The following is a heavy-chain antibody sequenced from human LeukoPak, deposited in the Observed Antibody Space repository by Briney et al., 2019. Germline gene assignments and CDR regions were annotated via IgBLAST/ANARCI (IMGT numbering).Heavy chain of an antibody. J-gene: IGHJ4*02. V-gene: IGHV3-21*01. CDR2: ITSSGSYI. CDR3: ARAEREYQLLSARDY. CDR1: GFTFSSYS. Sequence: GGSLRLSCAASGFTFSSYSMNWVRQAPGKGLEWVSSITSSGSYIYYADSVKGRFAISRDNAKNSLYLQMNSLRAEDTAVYYCARAEREYQLLSARDYWGQGTLVTVSS. D-gene: IGHD2-2*01.